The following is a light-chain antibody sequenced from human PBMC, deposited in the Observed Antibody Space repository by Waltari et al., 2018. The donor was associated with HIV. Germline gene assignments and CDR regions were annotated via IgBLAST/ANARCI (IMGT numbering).Light chain of an antibody. CDR2: LNSDGSP. Sequence: QLVLTQSPSASASLGGSVKLTCTLSSGHSSSAIAWHQQQPEKGPRYLMKLNSDGSPSKGDGIPDRFSGSSSGAERYLTISSLQSEDEADYCCQTWDTAIRVFGGGTKLTVL. CDR3: QTWDTAIRV. CDR1: SGHSSSA. J-gene: IGLJ3*02. V-gene: IGLV4-69*01.